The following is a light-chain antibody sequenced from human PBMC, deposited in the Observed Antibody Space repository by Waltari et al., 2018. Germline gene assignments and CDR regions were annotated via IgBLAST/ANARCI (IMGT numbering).Light chain of an antibody. J-gene: IGKJ2*01. CDR2: GAY. CDR3: QQYGSSVMYT. CDR1: QRLIKRY. Sequence: EVVLTQSPGTLSLSPGERATLSCRASQRLIKRYVAWYHQKPGQAPTLLIYGAYNRAAGIPDRFSGSGSETDFTLTISRLEPEDFGVYYCQQYGSSVMYTFGQGTRLEIK. V-gene: IGKV3-20*01.